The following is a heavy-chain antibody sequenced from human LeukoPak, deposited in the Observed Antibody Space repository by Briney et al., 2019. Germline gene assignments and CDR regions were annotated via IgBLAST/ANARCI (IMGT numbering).Heavy chain of an antibody. D-gene: IGHD5-18*01. CDR3: TRTRWGTYGYDVFDI. CDR1: GFIFSGSA. CDR2: IRSRGNNYST. Sequence: GGSLKLSCAASGFIFSGSAMHWVRQASGKGLEWVGRIRSRGNNYSTAYGASVKGSFSISRDDSKNTAYLQMNSLNTEDTAIYYCTRTRWGTYGYDVFDIWGQGTMVTVSS. V-gene: IGHV3-73*01. J-gene: IGHJ3*02.